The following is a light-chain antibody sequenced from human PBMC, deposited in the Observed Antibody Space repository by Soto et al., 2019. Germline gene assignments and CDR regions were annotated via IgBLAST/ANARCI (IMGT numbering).Light chain of an antibody. CDR3: QQYGRSPYT. CDR1: QSVSSSY. V-gene: IGKV3-20*01. CDR2: GAS. J-gene: IGKJ2*01. Sequence: IVLTQSPGTLSLSPGERATLSCRASQSVSSSYLVWYQQKPGQAPRLLIYGASSRATGIPDRFSGSGSGTDFTLTISRLEPEDFAVYYCQQYGRSPYTFGQGTKLEIK.